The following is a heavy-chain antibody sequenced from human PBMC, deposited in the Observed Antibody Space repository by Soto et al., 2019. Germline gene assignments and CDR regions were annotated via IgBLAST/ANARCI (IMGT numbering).Heavy chain of an antibody. CDR3: ARVLNGAFDI. V-gene: IGHV3-11*01. J-gene: IGHJ3*02. CDR1: GFIFRDWF. D-gene: IGHD3-9*01. Sequence: GGSLRLSCAASGFIFRDWFMSWIRQAPGKGLEWISYISKDNGRATRYADSVKGRFNISRDNAKKSLFLQMNNLTVEDTAVYYCARVLNGAFDIWGQGTMVTVSS. CDR2: ISKDNGRAT.